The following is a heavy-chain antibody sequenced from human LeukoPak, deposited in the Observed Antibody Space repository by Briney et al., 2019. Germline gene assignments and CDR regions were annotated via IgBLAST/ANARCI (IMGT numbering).Heavy chain of an antibody. Sequence: SCKASGYTFTSYGISWVRQAPGKGLEWVSAISGSGGSTYYADSVKGRFTISRDNSKNTLYLQMNSLRAEDTAVYYCATGIYFDFWGRGTLVTVS. CDR3: ATGIYFDF. CDR1: GYTFTSYG. CDR2: ISGSGGST. V-gene: IGHV3-23*01. J-gene: IGHJ4*02.